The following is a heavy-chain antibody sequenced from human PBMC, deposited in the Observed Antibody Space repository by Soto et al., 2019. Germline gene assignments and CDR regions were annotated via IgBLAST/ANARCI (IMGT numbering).Heavy chain of an antibody. V-gene: IGHV4-31*03. D-gene: IGHD3-10*01. CDR1: GGSISSGGYY. CDR2: IYYSGST. J-gene: IGHJ6*03. CDR3: ARVSGSYYMNYYYYMDV. Sequence: QVQLQESGPGLVKPSQTLSLTCTVSGGSISSGGYYWSWIRQHPGKGLEWIGYIYYSGSTYYNPSLKSRVTISVDTSKNQFSLKLSSVTAADTAVYCCARVSGSYYMNYYYYMDVWGKGTTVTVSS.